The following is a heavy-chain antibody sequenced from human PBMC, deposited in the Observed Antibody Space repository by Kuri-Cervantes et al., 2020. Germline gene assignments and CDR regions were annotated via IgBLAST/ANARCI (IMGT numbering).Heavy chain of an antibody. Sequence: GGSLRLSCAASGFTFSSYAMSWVRQAPGKGLEWVSHISSSGSTIYYADSVKGRFTISRDNAKNSLYLQMNSLRAEDTAVYYCARGDRGWIQLWLRGGWFDPWGQGTLVTVSS. CDR3: ARGDRGWIQLWLRGGWFDP. CDR1: GFTFSSYA. V-gene: IGHV3-48*04. D-gene: IGHD5-18*01. CDR2: ISSSGSTI. J-gene: IGHJ5*02.